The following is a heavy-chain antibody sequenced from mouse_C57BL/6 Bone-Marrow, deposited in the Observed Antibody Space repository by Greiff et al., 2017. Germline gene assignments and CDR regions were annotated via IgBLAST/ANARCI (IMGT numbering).Heavy chain of an antibody. CDR1: GYTFTSYG. Sequence: VKVVESGAELARPGASVKLSCKASGYTFTSYGISWVKQRTGQGLEWIGEIYPRSGNTYYNEKFKGKATLTADKSSSTAYMELRSLTSEDSAVYFCARSTTVVATNFDYWGQGTTLTVSS. CDR2: IYPRSGNT. V-gene: IGHV1-81*01. J-gene: IGHJ2*01. CDR3: ARSTTVVATNFDY. D-gene: IGHD1-1*01.